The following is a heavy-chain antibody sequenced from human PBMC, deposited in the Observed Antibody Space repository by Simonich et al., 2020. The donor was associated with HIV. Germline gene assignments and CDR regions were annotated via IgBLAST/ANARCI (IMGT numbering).Heavy chain of an antibody. J-gene: IGHJ4*02. Sequence: QVQLVQSGAEVKKPGASVKISCTATGYTFTGDNMTWVRQAPGQGLEWRGRNNPKIGGTNFAQKFQGRVTSTRDTATSTVYMERSSLRSEDTAVYYCAREGSSWYYFDYWGQGTLVTVSS. CDR3: AREGSSWYYFDY. D-gene: IGHD6-13*01. CDR2: NNPKIGGT. V-gene: IGHV1-2*01. CDR1: GYTFTGDN.